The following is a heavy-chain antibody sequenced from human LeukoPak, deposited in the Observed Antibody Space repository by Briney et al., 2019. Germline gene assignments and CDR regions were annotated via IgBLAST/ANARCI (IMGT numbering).Heavy chain of an antibody. CDR3: ARGITMIVQKINAMDV. CDR2: ISSGSSTI. Sequence: GSLRLSCAGSGFTFSSYSMNWVRQAPGKGLEWVSYISSGSSTIYYADSVKGRFTISRDNAKKSLYLQMNSLRDEDTAVYYCARGITMIVQKINAMDVWGQGTTVTVSS. CDR1: GFTFSSYS. D-gene: IGHD3-22*01. J-gene: IGHJ6*02. V-gene: IGHV3-48*02.